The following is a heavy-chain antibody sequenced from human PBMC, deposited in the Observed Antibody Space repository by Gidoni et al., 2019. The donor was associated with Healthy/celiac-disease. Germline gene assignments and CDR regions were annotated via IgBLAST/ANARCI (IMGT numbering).Heavy chain of an antibody. CDR2: IYTSGST. V-gene: IGHV4-61*02. D-gene: IGHD2-2*01. CDR1: GGSISSGSYY. CDR3: ARSCSSTSCYYYYYMDV. Sequence: QVQLQESGPGLVKPSQTLSLTCTVPGGSISSGSYYWSWIRQPAGKGLEWIGRIYTSGSTNYNPSLKSRVTISVDTSKNQFSLKLSSVTAADTAVYYCARSCSSTSCYYYYYMDVWGKGTTVTVSS. J-gene: IGHJ6*03.